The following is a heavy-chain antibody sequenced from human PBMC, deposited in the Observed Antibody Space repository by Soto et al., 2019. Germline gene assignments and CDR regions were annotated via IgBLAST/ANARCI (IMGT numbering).Heavy chain of an antibody. D-gene: IGHD4-17*01. V-gene: IGHV4-34*01. Sequence: SETLSLTCAFYGLSFSGYYWSWIRQPPGKGLEWIGEINHSGSTNYNPSLKSRVTISVDTSKNQFSLKLSSVTAADTAVYYCARRRPGDYAVGSYGMDVWGQGTTVTVSS. CDR3: ARRRPGDYAVGSYGMDV. CDR2: INHSGST. CDR1: GLSFSGYY. J-gene: IGHJ6*02.